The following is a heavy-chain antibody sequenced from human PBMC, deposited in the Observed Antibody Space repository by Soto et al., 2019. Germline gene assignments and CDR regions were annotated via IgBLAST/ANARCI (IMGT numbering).Heavy chain of an antibody. D-gene: IGHD1-26*01. V-gene: IGHV3-74*01. Sequence: GGSLRLSCAASGFTFSSYWMHWVRQAPGKGLVWVSRINSDGSSTSYADSVKGRFTISRDNAKNTLYLQMNSLRAEDTAVYYCVRSGTRKIDYYYYMDVWGKGTTVTVSS. CDR2: INSDGSST. CDR3: VRSGTRKIDYYYYMDV. J-gene: IGHJ6*03. CDR1: GFTFSSYW.